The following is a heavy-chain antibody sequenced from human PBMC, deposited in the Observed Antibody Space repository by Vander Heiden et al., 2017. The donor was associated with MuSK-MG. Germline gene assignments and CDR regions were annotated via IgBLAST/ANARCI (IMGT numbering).Heavy chain of an antibody. Sequence: QVQLVQSGSELKKPGASVKVSCKASGYTFTSYAMNWVRQAPGQGLEWMGWINTNTGNPTYAQGFTGRFVFSLDTSVSTAYLQISSLKAEDTAVYYCARAPSNVVVVAAQNDAFDIWGQGTMVTVSS. CDR3: ARAPSNVVVVAAQNDAFDI. CDR1: GYTFTSYA. J-gene: IGHJ3*02. CDR2: INTNTGNP. V-gene: IGHV7-4-1*02. D-gene: IGHD2-15*01.